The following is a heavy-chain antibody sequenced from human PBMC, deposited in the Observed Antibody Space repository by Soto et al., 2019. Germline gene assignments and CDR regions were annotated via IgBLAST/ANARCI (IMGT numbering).Heavy chain of an antibody. CDR2: IYSGTT. D-gene: IGHD2-15*01. V-gene: IGHV4-30-2*01. Sequence: NPSETLSLTCAVSGVSISSGGYSWSWIRQPPGKGMEWIGYIYSGTTHYNPSLKSRVTISTDRSKNQVSLSLKSVTAADTAVYYCAREDSGAFFDFWGQGNLVTVSS. J-gene: IGHJ4*02. CDR1: GVSISSGGYS. CDR3: AREDSGAFFDF.